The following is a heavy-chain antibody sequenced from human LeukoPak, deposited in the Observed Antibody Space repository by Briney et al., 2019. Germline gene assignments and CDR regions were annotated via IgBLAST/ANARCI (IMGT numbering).Heavy chain of an antibody. CDR2: IYYSGST. V-gene: IGHV4-61*08. J-gene: IGHJ2*01. CDR3: ARLWLEDSSGYFYLKWYFDL. Sequence: SETLSLTCTVSGGSISSGGYYWSWIRQHPGKGLEWIGYIYYSGSTYYNPSLKSRVTTSVDTSKNQFSLKLSSVTAADTAVYYCARLWLEDSSGYFYLKWYFDLWGRGTLVTVSS. D-gene: IGHD3-22*01. CDR1: GGSISSGGYY.